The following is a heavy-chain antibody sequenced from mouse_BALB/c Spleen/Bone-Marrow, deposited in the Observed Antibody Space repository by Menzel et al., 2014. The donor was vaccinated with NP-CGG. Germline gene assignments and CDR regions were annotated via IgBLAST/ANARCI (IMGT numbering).Heavy chain of an antibody. V-gene: IGHV2-6-5*01. CDR2: IWGGGGT. Sequence: QVQLQQSGPGLVAPSQSLSITCTVSGFSLTDYGVTWIRQPPGKGLEWLGIIWGGGGTFYNSSLRSRLNVSKDNSKSQVFLKMNSLQADDTAMYYCAKLNWVYAMDYWGQGTSVTVSS. D-gene: IGHD4-1*02. CDR1: GFSLTDYG. CDR3: AKLNWVYAMDY. J-gene: IGHJ4*01.